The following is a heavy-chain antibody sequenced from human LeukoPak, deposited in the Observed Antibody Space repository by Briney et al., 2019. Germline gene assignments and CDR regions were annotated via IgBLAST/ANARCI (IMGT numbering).Heavy chain of an antibody. J-gene: IGHJ3*02. Sequence: PSETLSLTCTVCGGSISSYYWSWLRQPAGKGLEWIGRIYTSGNTNYNPSLKSRVTMSVDTSKNQFSLKLSSVTAADTAVYYCAIVLITFGGVIVINAFDIWGQGTMVTVSS. CDR1: GGSISSYY. CDR3: AIVLITFGGVIVINAFDI. D-gene: IGHD3-16*02. V-gene: IGHV4-4*07. CDR2: IYTSGNT.